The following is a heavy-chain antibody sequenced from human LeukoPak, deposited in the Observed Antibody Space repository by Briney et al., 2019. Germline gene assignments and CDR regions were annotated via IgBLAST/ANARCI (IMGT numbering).Heavy chain of an antibody. D-gene: IGHD2-15*01. V-gene: IGHV1-18*04. CDR3: ARAEAYCSGGSCYTANWFDP. CDR1: GYTFTSYI. Sequence: ASVKVSCKASGYTFTSYIISWVRQAPGQGLEWMGWINPYNGNTNYAQRLQGRVTMTTDTSTSTAYMDLSSLRSEDTAVYYCARAEAYCSGGSCYTANWFDPWGQGTLVTVSS. J-gene: IGHJ5*02. CDR2: INPYNGNT.